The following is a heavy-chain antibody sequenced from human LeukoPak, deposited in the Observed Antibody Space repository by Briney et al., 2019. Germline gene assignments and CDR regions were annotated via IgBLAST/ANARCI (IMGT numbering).Heavy chain of an antibody. V-gene: IGHV4-39*07. J-gene: IGHJ4*02. CDR3: ARAVHIVVVTYYFDY. CDR2: IYYSGST. Sequence: SETLSLTCTVSGGSISSSNYYWGWIRQPPGKGLEWIGSIYYSGSTYYNPSLKSRVTISVDTSKNQFSLKLSSVTAADTAVYYCARAVHIVVVTYYFDYWGQGTLVTVSS. CDR1: GGSISSSNYY. D-gene: IGHD3-22*01.